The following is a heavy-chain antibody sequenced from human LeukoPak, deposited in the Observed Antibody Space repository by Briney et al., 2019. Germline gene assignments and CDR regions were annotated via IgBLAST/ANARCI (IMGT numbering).Heavy chain of an antibody. Sequence: GASVKVSCKTSGYTFTSYYMYWVRQAPGQGLEWMGVVNPSSGSTNYAQKFQVRLTLTRDMSTRTVYMELSSLRSEDTAVYYCARDLMSFGSEHPSKGWFDPWGQGSLVTVSS. CDR1: GYTFTSYY. J-gene: IGHJ5*02. D-gene: IGHD3-3*01. CDR2: VNPSSGST. V-gene: IGHV1-46*01. CDR3: ARDLMSFGSEHPSKGWFDP.